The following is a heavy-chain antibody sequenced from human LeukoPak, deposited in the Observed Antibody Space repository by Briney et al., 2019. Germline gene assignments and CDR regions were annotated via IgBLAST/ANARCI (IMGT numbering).Heavy chain of an antibody. CDR1: GYTFTSYD. Sequence: EASVKVSCKASGYTFTSYDINWVRQATGQGLVWMGWMNPNSGNTGYAQKFQGRVTMTRNTSISTAYMELSSLRSEDTAVYYCARGGDSSGFDAFDIWGQGTMVTVSS. V-gene: IGHV1-8*01. D-gene: IGHD3-22*01. J-gene: IGHJ3*02. CDR2: MNPNSGNT. CDR3: ARGGDSSGFDAFDI.